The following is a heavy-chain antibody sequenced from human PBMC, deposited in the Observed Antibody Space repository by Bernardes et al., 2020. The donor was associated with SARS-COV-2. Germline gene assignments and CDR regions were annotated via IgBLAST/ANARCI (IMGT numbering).Heavy chain of an antibody. D-gene: IGHD4-17*01. CDR1: GFTFRDYT. J-gene: IGHJ5*01. Sequence: GGSLRLSCAASGFTFRDYTKHWVRQAPGKGLEWVAVIWHDGSREYYVDSVKGRFAISRDNSNNTLYLQMNNLRVEDTALYRCATEDGEWLESWGQGTLVTVSS. V-gene: IGHV3-33*01. CDR2: IWHDGSRE. CDR3: ATEDGEWLES.